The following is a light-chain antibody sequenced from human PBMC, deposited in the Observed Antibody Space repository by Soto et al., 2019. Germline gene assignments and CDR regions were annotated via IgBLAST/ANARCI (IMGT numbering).Light chain of an antibody. V-gene: IGKV1-5*03. CDR1: QSISSW. Sequence: DIQMTQSPSTLSASVGDRVIITCRASQSISSWLAWYQQKPGKCPDLLIYRASTLKTGIPSRVSGSGSGTEFTLTISGLQPDDFATYYCQQYDRASWTFGPGTKVEIK. CDR2: RAS. J-gene: IGKJ1*01. CDR3: QQYDRASWT.